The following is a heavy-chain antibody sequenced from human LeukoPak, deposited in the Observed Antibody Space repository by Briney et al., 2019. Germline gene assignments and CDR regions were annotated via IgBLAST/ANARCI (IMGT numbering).Heavy chain of an antibody. Sequence: ASVKVSCKTSGNTFSSNIINWVRQAPGQRLDWMGWINAGNGNTKYSEKFQGRVTITRDTSASTVYMELSSLRPEDTAVYYCARERPTTTAFHVWGQGTMVTVSP. CDR1: GNTFSSNI. V-gene: IGHV1-3*01. J-gene: IGHJ3*01. CDR3: ARERPTTTAFHV. D-gene: IGHD1-14*01. CDR2: INAGNGNT.